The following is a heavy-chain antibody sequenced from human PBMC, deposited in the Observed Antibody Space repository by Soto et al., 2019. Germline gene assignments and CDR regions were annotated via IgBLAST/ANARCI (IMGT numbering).Heavy chain of an antibody. CDR3: ARDLGPHGSGSNDY. D-gene: IGHD3-10*01. CDR1: GYTFTSYA. V-gene: IGHV1-3*01. CDR2: INAGNGNT. J-gene: IGHJ4*02. Sequence: ASVKVSCKASGYTFTSYAMHWVRQAPGQRLEWMGWINAGNGNTKYSQKFQGRVTITRDTSESTAYMEQSSLRSEDAAVYYCARDLGPHGSGSNDYWGQGTLVTVSS.